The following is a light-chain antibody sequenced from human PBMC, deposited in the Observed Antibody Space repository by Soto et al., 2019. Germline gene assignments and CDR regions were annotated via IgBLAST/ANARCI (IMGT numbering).Light chain of an antibody. J-gene: IGLJ2*01. CDR1: SSDVGSFNR. CDR3: SSYTSSSTLV. V-gene: IGLV2-18*02. CDR2: DVS. Sequence: QSALTQPPSVSGSPGQSVTISCTGTSSDVGSFNRVSWYQQPPGTAPKVMIYDVSNRPSGVPARFSGSKSGNTASLTISGRQSEDETDYYCSSYTSSSTLVFGGGTQLTVL.